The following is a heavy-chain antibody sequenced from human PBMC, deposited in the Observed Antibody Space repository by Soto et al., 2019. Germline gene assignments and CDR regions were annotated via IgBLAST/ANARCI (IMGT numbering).Heavy chain of an antibody. D-gene: IGHD3-22*01. CDR2: ISDSGATK. V-gene: IGHV3-23*01. CDR3: ARGYSYYDSSGVLDFDY. CDR1: GFTFRKYA. Sequence: PGGSLRLSCAASGFTFRKYAMNWVRQAPGKGLEWVSSISDSGATKYYADSVKGRFTISRDNSKNTLYLQMNSLRAEDTAVYYCARGYSYYDSSGVLDFDYWGQGTLVTVSS. J-gene: IGHJ4*02.